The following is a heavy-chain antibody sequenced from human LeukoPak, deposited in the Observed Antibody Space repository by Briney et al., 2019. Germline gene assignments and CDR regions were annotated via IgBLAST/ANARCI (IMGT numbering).Heavy chain of an antibody. CDR2: INHSGST. CDR1: GGSFSGYY. J-gene: IGHJ6*04. D-gene: IGHD4-23*01. CDR3: ARGRRVTLGMDV. V-gene: IGHV4-34*01. Sequence: PSETLSLTCAVYGGSFSGYYWSWIRQPPGKGLEWIGEINHSGSTNYNPSLKSRVTISVDTSKNQFSLKLSSVTAADTAVYYCARGRRVTLGMDVWGKGTTVTVSS.